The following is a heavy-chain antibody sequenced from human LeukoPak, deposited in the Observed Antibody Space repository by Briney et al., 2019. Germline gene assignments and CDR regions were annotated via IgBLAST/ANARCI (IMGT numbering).Heavy chain of an antibody. CDR1: GGSISSSSYH. CDR2: IYYSGST. J-gene: IGHJ4*02. CDR3: ARHSSSWYHFDY. Sequence: SETLSLTCTVSGGSISSSSYHWGWIRQPPGKGLEWIGSIYYSGSTYYNPSLKSRVAISVGTSNNQFSLKLSSVTAADTAVYYCARHSSSWYHFDYWGQGTLVTVSS. V-gene: IGHV4-39*01. D-gene: IGHD6-13*01.